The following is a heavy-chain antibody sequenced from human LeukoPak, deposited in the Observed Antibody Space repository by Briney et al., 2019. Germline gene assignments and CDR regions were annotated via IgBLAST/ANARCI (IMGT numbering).Heavy chain of an antibody. D-gene: IGHD2-15*01. CDR1: GFTFSNAW. CDR2: IKSKTDGGTT. J-gene: IGHJ5*02. CDR3: TTDYAVEAATHDR. V-gene: IGHV3-15*01. Sequence: PGGSLRLSCAASGFTFSNAWMSWVRQAPGKGLEWVGRIKSKTDGGTTDYAAPVKDRFTISRDDSKNMLYLQMNSLKTEDTAVYYCTTDYAVEAATHDRWGQGALVTVSS.